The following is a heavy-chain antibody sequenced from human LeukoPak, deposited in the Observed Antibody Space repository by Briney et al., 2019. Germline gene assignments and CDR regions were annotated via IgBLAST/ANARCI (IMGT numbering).Heavy chain of an antibody. D-gene: IGHD5-18*01. CDR3: ARFKRRIQLWFRPYYMDV. V-gene: IGHV4-4*02. J-gene: IGHJ6*03. CDR2: IYHSGST. CDR1: GGSISSSNW. Sequence: SGTLSLTCAVSGGSISSSNWWSWVRQPPGKGLEWIGEIYHSGSTNYNPSLKSRVTISVDTSKNQFSLKLSSVTAADTAVYYCARFKRRIQLWFRPYYMDVWGKGTTVTVSS.